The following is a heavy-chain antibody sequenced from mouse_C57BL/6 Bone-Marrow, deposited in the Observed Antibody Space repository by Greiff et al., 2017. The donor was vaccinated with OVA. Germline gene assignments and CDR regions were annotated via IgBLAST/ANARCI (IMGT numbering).Heavy chain of an antibody. D-gene: IGHD2-5*01. CDR3: ARVYSNYVFYFDY. CDR2: IHPNSGST. CDR1: GYTFTSYW. V-gene: IGHV1-64*01. Sequence: VQLQQPGAELVKPGASVKLSCKASGYTFTSYWMHWVKQRPGQGLEWIGMIHPNSGSTNYNEKFKSKATLTVDNSSSTAYMQLSSLTSDSSAAYYDARVYSNYVFYFDYWGQGTTLTVSS. J-gene: IGHJ2*01.